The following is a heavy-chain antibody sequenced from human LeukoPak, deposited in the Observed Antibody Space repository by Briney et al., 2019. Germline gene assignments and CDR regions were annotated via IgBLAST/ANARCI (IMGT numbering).Heavy chain of an antibody. CDR2: IKQDGSEK. CDR3: ARDATYYDFWSGYFYYYYYMDV. Sequence: GGSLRLSCAASGFTFSSYWMSWVRQAPGKGLEWVANIKQDGSEKYYVDSVKGRFTISRDNAKNSLYLQMNSLRAEDTAAYYCARDATYYDFWSGYFYYYYYMDVWGKGTTVTVSS. J-gene: IGHJ6*03. V-gene: IGHV3-7*01. D-gene: IGHD3-3*01. CDR1: GFTFSSYW.